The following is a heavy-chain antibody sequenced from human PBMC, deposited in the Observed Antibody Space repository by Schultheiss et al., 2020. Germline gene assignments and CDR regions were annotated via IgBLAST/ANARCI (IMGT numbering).Heavy chain of an antibody. V-gene: IGHV3-20*04. J-gene: IGHJ6*02. CDR1: GFTFDDYG. CDR3: ARDRAVVRYSGYEYYYYYYGMDV. CDR2: LYGTGTT. D-gene: IGHD5-12*01. Sequence: GGSLRLSCAASGFTFDDYGMSWVRQVAGRGLEWVLLLYGTGTTSYADSVKGRFTISRDNAKNSLYLQMNSLRAEDTAVYYCARDRAVVRYSGYEYYYYYYGMDVWGQGTTVTVSS.